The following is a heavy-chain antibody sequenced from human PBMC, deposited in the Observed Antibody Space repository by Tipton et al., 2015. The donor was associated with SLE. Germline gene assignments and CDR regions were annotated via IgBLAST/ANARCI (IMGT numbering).Heavy chain of an antibody. CDR1: GYSISSGYY. J-gene: IGHJ6*03. Sequence: TLSLTCAVSGYSISSGYYWGWIRQPPGKGLEWIGSIYHSGSTYYNPSLKSRVTMSVDTSKNQFSLKLSSVTAADTAVYYCARGGAGITMVRGATYYYYYMDVWGKGTTVTVSS. D-gene: IGHD3-10*01. CDR2: IYHSGST. CDR3: ARGGAGITMVRGATYYYYYMDV. V-gene: IGHV4-38-2*01.